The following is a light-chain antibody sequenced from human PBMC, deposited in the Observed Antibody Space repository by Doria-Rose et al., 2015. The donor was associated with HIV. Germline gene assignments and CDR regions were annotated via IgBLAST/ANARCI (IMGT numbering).Light chain of an antibody. Sequence: EIVMTQSSESLGMSLGERATLNCRSNQSLLYTSKNYLAWYQQKPGQPPKLLIYWASTRQSGVPARFSGSGSGTDFTLTISSLEAEDVAVYYCQQYYVTPSFGPGTTVDIK. V-gene: IGKV4-1*01. CDR2: WAS. CDR3: QQYYVTPS. CDR1: QSLLYTSKNY. J-gene: IGKJ3*01.